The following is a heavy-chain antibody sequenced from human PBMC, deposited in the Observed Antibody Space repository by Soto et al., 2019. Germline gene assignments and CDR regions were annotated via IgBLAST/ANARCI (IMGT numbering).Heavy chain of an antibody. CDR1: CYTFTSYG. CDR2: ISAYNGNT. V-gene: IGHV1-18*04. CDR3: ARDLVGATKNAFDI. Sequence: GXSVKVSFKASCYTFTSYGISWVRQAPGQGLEWMGWISAYNGNTNYAQKLQGRVTMTTDTSTGTAYMELRSLRSDDTAVYYCARDLVGATKNAFDIWGQGTMVTVSS. D-gene: IGHD1-26*01. J-gene: IGHJ3*02.